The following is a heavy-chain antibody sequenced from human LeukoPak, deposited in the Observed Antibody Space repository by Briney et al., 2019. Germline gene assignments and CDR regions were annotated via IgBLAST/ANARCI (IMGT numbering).Heavy chain of an antibody. CDR2: ISGSGGST. CDR1: GFTFSSYA. CDR3: AKRGSGFGELLYLNFDY. V-gene: IGHV3-23*01. Sequence: PGGSLRLSCAASGFTFSSYAMSWVRQAPGKGLEWVSAISGSGGSTYYADSVKGRFTISRDNSKNTLYLQMNSLRAEDTAVYYCAKRGSGFGELLYLNFDYWGQGTLDTVSS. D-gene: IGHD3-10*01. J-gene: IGHJ4*02.